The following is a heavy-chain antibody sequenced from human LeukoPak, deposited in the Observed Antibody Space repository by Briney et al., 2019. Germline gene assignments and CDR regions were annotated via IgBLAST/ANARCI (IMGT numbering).Heavy chain of an antibody. CDR3: AKESLRGHSYGFDN. CDR1: GFTFSRYI. V-gene: IGHV3-23*01. CDR2: ISGSGGST. Sequence: TGGSLRLSCAASGFTFSRYIMNWVRQAPGKGLEWVSAISGSGGSTYYADSVKGRFTISRDNSKNTLYLQMNSLRAGDTALYYCAKESLRGHSYGFDNWGQGTLVTVSS. D-gene: IGHD5-18*01. J-gene: IGHJ4*02.